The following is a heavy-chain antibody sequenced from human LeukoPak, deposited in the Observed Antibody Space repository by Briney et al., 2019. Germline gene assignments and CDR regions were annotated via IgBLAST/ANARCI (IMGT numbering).Heavy chain of an antibody. CDR2: ISAYNGNT. D-gene: IGHD2-2*02. Sequence: GASVKVSCKASGYTFTSYGISWVRQAPGQGLEWMGWISAYNGNTNYAQKLQGRVTMTTDTSTSTAYMELRSPRSDDTAVYYCARGDAPAAITYFDYWGQGTLVTVSS. J-gene: IGHJ4*02. V-gene: IGHV1-18*01. CDR3: ARGDAPAAITYFDY. CDR1: GYTFTSYG.